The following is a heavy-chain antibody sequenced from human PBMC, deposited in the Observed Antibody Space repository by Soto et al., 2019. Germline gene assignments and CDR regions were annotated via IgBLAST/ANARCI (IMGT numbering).Heavy chain of an antibody. V-gene: IGHV1-2*02. CDR1: GYTFTGYY. CDR2: INPNSGGT. Sequence: SVKLSSKASGYTFTGYYMHWGRQAPGQGLDWMGWINPNSGGTNYAQKFQGRVTMTRDTSISTAYMELSRLRSDDTAVYYCERERMATFYYLSGMDSLGHGATVDV. CDR3: ERERMATFYYLSGMDS. J-gene: IGHJ6*02. D-gene: IGHD1-26*01.